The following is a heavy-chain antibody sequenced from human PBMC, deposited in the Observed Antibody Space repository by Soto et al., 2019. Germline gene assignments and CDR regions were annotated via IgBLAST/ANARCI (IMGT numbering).Heavy chain of an antibody. CDR3: AKRTVGWYFDL. V-gene: IGHV3-23*01. Sequence: EVQLLESGGGLVQPGWSLRLSCAASGFTFSSYAMNWVRQAPGKGLEWVSVISGSGGSTYYADAVKGRFTISRDNSKNTLYLQMNSLRAEDTAVYYCAKRTVGWYFDLWGRGTLVTVSS. D-gene: IGHD4-17*01. CDR1: GFTFSSYA. J-gene: IGHJ2*01. CDR2: ISGSGGST.